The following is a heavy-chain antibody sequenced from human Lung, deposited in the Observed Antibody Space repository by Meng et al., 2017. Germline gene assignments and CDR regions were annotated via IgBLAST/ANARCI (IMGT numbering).Heavy chain of an antibody. J-gene: IGHJ4*02. V-gene: IGHV1-18*01. CDR1: GYTFTTYG. CDR3: AILSHCTGGTCYPYDY. D-gene: IGHD2-15*01. Sequence: QVTLMQAGAEVKKPGASGKGSGKASGYTFTTYGISWVRQAPGQGLEWMGWISPYNGYTSSIQKFQGRVTMTTDTSTSTAYMELMSLGSDDTAVYYCAILSHCTGGTCYPYDYWGQGTLVTVSS. CDR2: ISPYNGYT.